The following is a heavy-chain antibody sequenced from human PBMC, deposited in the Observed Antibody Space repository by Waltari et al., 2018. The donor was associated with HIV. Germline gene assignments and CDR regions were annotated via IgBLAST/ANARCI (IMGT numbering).Heavy chain of an antibody. V-gene: IGHV1-18*01. CDR1: GYTFSSYA. CDR3: ARGGGVVVGAMFDY. D-gene: IGHD1-26*01. Sequence: QVQLVQSGAEVKKPGASVKVSCKASGYTFSSYAINWVRQATGQGLEWMGWDSAYNGNRNYAQKFQGRVTMTTDKSTSTAYMELRSLRSDDTAVYYCARGGGVVVGAMFDYWGQGTLVTVSS. CDR2: DSAYNGNR. J-gene: IGHJ4*02.